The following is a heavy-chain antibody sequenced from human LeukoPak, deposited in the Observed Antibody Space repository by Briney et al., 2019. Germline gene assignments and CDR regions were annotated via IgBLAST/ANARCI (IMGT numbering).Heavy chain of an antibody. D-gene: IGHD2-15*01. CDR2: INHSGST. J-gene: IGHJ6*03. V-gene: IGHV4-34*01. CDR1: GGSFSGYY. Sequence: PSETLSLTCAAYGGSFSGYYWSWIRQPPGKGLEWMGEINHSGSTNYNPSLKSRVTISVDTSKNQFSLKLSSVTAADTAVYYCAKLGYCSGGSCYSAYYYYMDVWGKGTTVTVSS. CDR3: AKLGYCSGGSCYSAYYYYMDV.